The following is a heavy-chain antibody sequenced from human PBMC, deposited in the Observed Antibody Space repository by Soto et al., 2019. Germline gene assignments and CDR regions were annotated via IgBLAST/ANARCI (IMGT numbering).Heavy chain of an antibody. J-gene: IGHJ5*02. V-gene: IGHV2-5*01. CDR2: LYWNDDK. CDR1: GFSLSTSGVG. CDR3: GHRQGQGQWLLRRQVDWFDP. Sequence: QITLKESGPTLVKPTQTLTLTCTFSGFSLSTSGVGVGWLRQPPGKALVWLALLYWNDDKRYSPSLMNRLTLTKDTSKNQVVLAMTNMDTVDTATYYCGHRQGQGQWLLRRQVDWFDPWGQGTLVTVSS. D-gene: IGHD6-19*01.